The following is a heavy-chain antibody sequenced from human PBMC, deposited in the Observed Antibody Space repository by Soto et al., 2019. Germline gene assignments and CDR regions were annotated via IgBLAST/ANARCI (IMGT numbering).Heavy chain of an antibody. CDR2: IIPIFGTV. D-gene: IGHD3-3*01. V-gene: IGHV1-69*13. Sequence: ASVKVSCKASEGTFSSYGISWVRQAPGQGLEWMGVIIPIFGTVNYAQKFQGRVTISAGEATSTTYMELTSLTSEDTAVYYCARVVITIFGVVTPLHFDLWGQGTLVTVSS. CDR3: ARVVITIFGVVTPLHFDL. J-gene: IGHJ4*02. CDR1: EGTFSSYG.